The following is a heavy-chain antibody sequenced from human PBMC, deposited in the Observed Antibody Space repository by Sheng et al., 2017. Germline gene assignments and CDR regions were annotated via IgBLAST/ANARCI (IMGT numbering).Heavy chain of an antibody. CDR1: GFIFSNYG. CDR2: LAHDGSNK. Sequence: QVQLVESGEGAVQPGRSLRLSCAASGFIFSNYGMNWVRQAPGKGLEWLAVLAHDGSNKYYADSVKGRFTISRDNSKNTLYLQMNSLRVEDTAVYYCAGSYYGSGRNYYWGQGTLVTVSS. CDR3: AGSYYGSGRNYY. D-gene: IGHD3-10*01. V-gene: IGHV3-30*03. J-gene: IGHJ4*02.